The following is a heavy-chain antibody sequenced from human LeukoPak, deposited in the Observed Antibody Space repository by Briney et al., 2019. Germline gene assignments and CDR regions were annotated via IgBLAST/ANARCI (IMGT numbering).Heavy chain of an antibody. D-gene: IGHD3-22*01. J-gene: IGHJ4*02. CDR2: ISGSGGST. Sequence: GGSLRLSCAASGFTFSSYAMNWVRQAPGKGLEWVSGISGSGGSTYYADSVKGRFTISRDNSKNTLYLQMNSLRAEDTAVYYCAKDLRIVVVKFDYWGQGTLVTVSS. V-gene: IGHV3-23*01. CDR3: AKDLRIVVVKFDY. CDR1: GFTFSSYA.